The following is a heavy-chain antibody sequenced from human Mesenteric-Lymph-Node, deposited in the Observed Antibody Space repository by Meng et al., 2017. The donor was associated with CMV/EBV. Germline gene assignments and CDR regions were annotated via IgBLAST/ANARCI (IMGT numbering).Heavy chain of an antibody. J-gene: IGHJ4*02. CDR1: GGTFSSYA. CDR3: ARGRAAMTGNDF. V-gene: IGHV1-69*05. Sequence: SVKVSCKASGGTFSSYAISWVRQAPGQGLEWMGGIIPILGTANYAQKFQGRVTITTDESTSTAYMELSSLRSEDTAVYYCARGRAAMTGNDFWGQGTLVTVSS. CDR2: IIPILGTA. D-gene: IGHD6-19*01.